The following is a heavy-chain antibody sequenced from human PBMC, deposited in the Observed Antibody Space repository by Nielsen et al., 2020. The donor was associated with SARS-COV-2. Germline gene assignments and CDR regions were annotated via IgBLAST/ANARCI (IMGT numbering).Heavy chain of an antibody. CDR3: ARDGRILWFGELLSNWFDP. D-gene: IGHD3-10*01. CDR1: GFTFSSYA. V-gene: IGHV3-30-3*01. Sequence: GRSLRLSCAASGFTFSSYAMHWVRQAPGKGLEWVAVISYDGSNKYYADSVKGRFTISRDNSKNTLYLQMNSLRAEDTAVYYCARDGRILWFGELLSNWFDPWGQGTLVTVSS. J-gene: IGHJ5*02. CDR2: ISYDGSNK.